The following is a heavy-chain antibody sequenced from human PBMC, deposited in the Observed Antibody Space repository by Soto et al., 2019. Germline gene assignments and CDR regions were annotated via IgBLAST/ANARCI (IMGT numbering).Heavy chain of an antibody. D-gene: IGHD5-12*01. J-gene: IGHJ4*02. CDR3: ARDLGGYTGY. V-gene: IGHV1-18*04. CDR1: GYTFTIYV. Sequence: VKLYRKAAGYTFTIYVISWARLAPGQGLEWMGWISAYTGNTNYAQKLQGRVTMTTETSTSTAYMELRSLRSDDTAVYCCARDLGGYTGYWGERTLVTVS. CDR2: ISAYTGNT.